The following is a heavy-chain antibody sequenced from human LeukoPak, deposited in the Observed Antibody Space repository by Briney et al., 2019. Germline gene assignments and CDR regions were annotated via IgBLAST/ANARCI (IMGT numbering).Heavy chain of an antibody. Sequence: GASVKVSCKASGYTFTGYYMHWVRQAPGQGLEWMGWINPNSGGTNYAQKFQGRVTMTRDTSITTPYIELSRLISDDTAVYYCARSDDYGDYGAFDILVQGTMVTVSS. J-gene: IGHJ3*02. V-gene: IGHV1-2*02. CDR3: ARSDDYGDYGAFDI. D-gene: IGHD4-17*01. CDR2: INPNSGGT. CDR1: GYTFTGYY.